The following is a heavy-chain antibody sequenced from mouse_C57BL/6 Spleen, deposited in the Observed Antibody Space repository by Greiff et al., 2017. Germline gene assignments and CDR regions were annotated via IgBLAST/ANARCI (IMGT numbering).Heavy chain of an antibody. CDR1: GFTFSSYA. D-gene: IGHD1-1*01. V-gene: IGHV5-4*01. J-gene: IGHJ2*01. CDR2: ISDGGSYT. Sequence: DVMLVESGGGLVKPGGSLKLSCAASGFTFSSYAMSWVRQTPEKRLEWVATISDGGSYTYYPDNVKGQFTISRDNAKNNLYLQMSHLKSEDTAMYYCAREDYYGSSYDYWGQGTTLTVSS. CDR3: AREDYYGSSYDY.